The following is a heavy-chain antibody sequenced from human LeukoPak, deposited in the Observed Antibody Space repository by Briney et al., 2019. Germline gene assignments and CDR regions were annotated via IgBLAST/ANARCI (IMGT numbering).Heavy chain of an antibody. CDR2: INSGSNYI. Sequence: KPGGSLRLSCVASGFTFSNYNMNWVRQAPGKGLEWVSSINSGSNYINYADSVKGRFTISRDNAKNSVYLQLNSLRAEDTAVYYCAGCAGNSCYFDYWGQGTLVIVSS. D-gene: IGHD1-1*01. CDR3: AGCAGNSCYFDY. V-gene: IGHV3-21*01. J-gene: IGHJ4*02. CDR1: GFTFSNYN.